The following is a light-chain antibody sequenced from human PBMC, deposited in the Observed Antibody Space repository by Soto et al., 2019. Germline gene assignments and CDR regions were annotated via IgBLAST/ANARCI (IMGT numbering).Light chain of an antibody. Sequence: DVVMTQSPLSLPVTLGQPASISCRSSQSLVHSDGNTYLNWFQQRPGQSPRRLIYKVSARDSGVPDRFSGSGSGTDFTLEISRVEAEDVGVYFCMQGALWPYTFGQGTKLEI. CDR3: MQGALWPYT. J-gene: IGKJ2*01. CDR1: QSLVHSDGNTY. V-gene: IGKV2-30*02. CDR2: KVS.